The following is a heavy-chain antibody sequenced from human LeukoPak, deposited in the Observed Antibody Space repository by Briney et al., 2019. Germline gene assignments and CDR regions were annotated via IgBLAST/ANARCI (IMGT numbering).Heavy chain of an antibody. V-gene: IGHV3-7*01. CDR3: ASVAY. CDR1: GFIFSDYW. J-gene: IGHJ4*02. CDR2: IKQDGTEK. Sequence: GGSLRLSCAASGFIFSDYWMTWVRQASGKGLEWVANIKQDGTEKHYVQSVKGRFTISRDNAKNSLYLQMNSLRVEDTAVYYCASVAYWGQGILVTVSS.